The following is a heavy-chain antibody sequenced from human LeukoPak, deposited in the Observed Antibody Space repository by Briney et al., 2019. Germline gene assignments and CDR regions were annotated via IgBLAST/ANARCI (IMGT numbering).Heavy chain of an antibody. CDR3: ARVIVVGRITAAFDI. CDR1: GFTFSNYY. V-gene: IGHV3-21*01. Sequence: GGSLRLSCAASGFTFSNYYMKWVRQAPGKGLEWVSSISSSSSYIYYSDSVKGRFTISRDNAKNSLYLQMNSPRAEDAAVYYCARVIVVGRITAAFDIWGQGTMVTVSS. CDR2: ISSSSSYI. D-gene: IGHD2-21*01. J-gene: IGHJ3*02.